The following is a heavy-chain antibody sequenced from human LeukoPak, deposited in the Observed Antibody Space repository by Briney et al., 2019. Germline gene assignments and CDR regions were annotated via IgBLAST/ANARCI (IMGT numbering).Heavy chain of an antibody. CDR1: GGSISSGDYY. Sequence: PSQTLSLTCTVSGGSISSGDYYWSWIRQPPGKGLEWIGYIYYSGSTYYNPSLKSRVTISVDTSKNLFSLKLSSVTAADTAVYYCARVPVGLLWFGELSEVFYFDYWGQGTLVTVSS. D-gene: IGHD3-10*01. V-gene: IGHV4-30-4*08. CDR3: ARVPVGLLWFGELSEVFYFDY. J-gene: IGHJ4*02. CDR2: IYYSGST.